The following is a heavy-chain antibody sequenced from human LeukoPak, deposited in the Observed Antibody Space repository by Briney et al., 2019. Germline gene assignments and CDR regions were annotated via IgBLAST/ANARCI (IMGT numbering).Heavy chain of an antibody. CDR3: ARGRDTAMVIDY. Sequence: SVKVSCKASRGTFSSYAISWVRQAPGQGLEWMGGIIPIFGTANYAQKFQGRVTITADESTSTAYMELSSLRSEDTAVYYCARGRDTAMVIDYWGQGTLVTVSS. D-gene: IGHD5-18*01. J-gene: IGHJ4*02. V-gene: IGHV1-69*13. CDR1: RGTFSSYA. CDR2: IIPIFGTA.